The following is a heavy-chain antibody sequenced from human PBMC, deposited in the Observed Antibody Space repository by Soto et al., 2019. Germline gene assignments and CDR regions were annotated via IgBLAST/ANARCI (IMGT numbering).Heavy chain of an antibody. J-gene: IGHJ4*02. V-gene: IGHV3-7*04. CDR2: ITQDGSDK. D-gene: IGHD2-2*01. CDR1: GFTFSNYW. Sequence: EVQLVESGGGLVQPGGSLRLSCAASGFTFSNYWMYWVRQAPGKGLEWVATITQDGSDKYYVDSVKGRFTISRDNSKNSLYLQMNSLRAEDTAVYSCARVAPAGRGTDYWGQGTLVTVSS. CDR3: ARVAPAGRGTDY.